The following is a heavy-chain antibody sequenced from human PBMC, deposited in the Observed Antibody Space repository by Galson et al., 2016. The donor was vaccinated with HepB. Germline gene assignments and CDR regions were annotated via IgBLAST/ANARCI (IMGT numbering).Heavy chain of an antibody. D-gene: IGHD1-26*01. CDR1: GFSFSNAW. CDR2: IISKTDGGKT. CDR3: TTKSGSYLGA. Sequence: SLRLSCAASGFSFSNAWMSWVRQAPGKGLEWVSLIISKTDGGKTDYAAPVEGKFTISRDDSKNTLVLQMHSVKTEDTAVYYRTTKSGSYLGAWGQGTLVTVSS. V-gene: IGHV3-15*01. J-gene: IGHJ5*02.